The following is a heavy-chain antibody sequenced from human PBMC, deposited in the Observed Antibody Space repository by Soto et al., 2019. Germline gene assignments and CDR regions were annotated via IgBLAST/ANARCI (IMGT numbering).Heavy chain of an antibody. Sequence: QVQLVESGGGVVQPGRSVRLSCAASGFTFSNYAMHWVRQAPGKGLEWVAAIPNDGSGQDYADSVKGRFAISRDNSENTLSMQMNGQRAEDAAVYYCARAIAERVSSAWTWLDFWGQGTLGTVSS. J-gene: IGHJ4*02. CDR1: GFTFSNYA. CDR2: IPNDGSGQ. CDR3: ARAIAERVSSAWTWLDF. D-gene: IGHD2-2*01. V-gene: IGHV3-30*09.